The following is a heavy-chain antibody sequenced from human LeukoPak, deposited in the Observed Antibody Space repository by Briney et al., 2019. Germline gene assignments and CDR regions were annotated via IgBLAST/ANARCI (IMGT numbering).Heavy chain of an antibody. V-gene: IGHV4-34*01. D-gene: IGHD6-13*01. CDR1: GGSFSGYY. CDR3: ARVGGIAAAGIDY. Sequence: SETLSLTCAVYGGSFSGYYWSWIRQPPGKGLERIGEINHSGSTNYNPSLKSRVTISVDTSKNQFSLKLSSVTAADTAVYYCARVGGIAAAGIDYWGQGTLVTVSS. J-gene: IGHJ4*02. CDR2: INHSGST.